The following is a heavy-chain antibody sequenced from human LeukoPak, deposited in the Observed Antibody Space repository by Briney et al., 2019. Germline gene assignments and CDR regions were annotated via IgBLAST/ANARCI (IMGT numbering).Heavy chain of an antibody. J-gene: IGHJ4*02. CDR1: GGSISSYY. D-gene: IGHD4-11*01. CDR3: ARALYYSNYDRVYFDY. V-gene: IGHV4-4*07. Sequence: SETLSLTCTVSGGSISSYYWSWIRQPAGKGLEWIGHIYSSVGTNYNPSLMSRVTMSVDTSKNQFSLRLTSVTAADTAVYYCARALYYSNYDRVYFDYWGQGTLVTVSS. CDR2: IYSSVGT.